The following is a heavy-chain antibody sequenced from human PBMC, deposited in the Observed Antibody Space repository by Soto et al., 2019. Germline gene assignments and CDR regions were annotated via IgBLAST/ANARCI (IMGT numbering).Heavy chain of an antibody. Sequence: SETLCLTCTVSGGSVSSGSYYWSWIRQPPGKGLEWIGYIYYSGSTNYNPSLKSRVTISVDTSKNQFSLKLSSVTAADTAVYYCASVTRTCISTSCYRYYYGMDVWGQGTTVTVSS. V-gene: IGHV4-61*01. CDR3: ASVTRTCISTSCYRYYYGMDV. J-gene: IGHJ6*02. D-gene: IGHD2-2*02. CDR1: GGSVSSGSYY. CDR2: IYYSGST.